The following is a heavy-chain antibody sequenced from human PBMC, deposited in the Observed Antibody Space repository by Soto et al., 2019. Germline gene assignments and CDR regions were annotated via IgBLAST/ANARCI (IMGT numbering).Heavy chain of an antibody. CDR3: ARTRRCGGDNCPFDSDY. D-gene: IGHD2-21*01. Sequence: GASLKISCKGSGYTFTTYWIAWVRQITGKGLDWMGIIYPGDSDTRYSPSFQGQVTISADKSVTTAYVQWSSLKASDTAMYYCARTRRCGGDNCPFDSDYRGLGTLVTVSS. CDR2: IYPGDSDT. J-gene: IGHJ4*02. V-gene: IGHV5-51*01. CDR1: GYTFTTYW.